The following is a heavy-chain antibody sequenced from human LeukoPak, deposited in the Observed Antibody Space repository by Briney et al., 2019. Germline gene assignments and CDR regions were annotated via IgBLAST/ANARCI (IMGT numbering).Heavy chain of an antibody. CDR1: GGSISSYY. J-gene: IGHJ2*01. CDR3: ARDGNPWNLDV. Sequence: PSETLSLTCTVSGGSISSYYWTWIRQPPGKALEWVGYIYYSGRTSYNPSLKSRVTMSVDTSKNQFSLKLSSVTAADTAVYYCARDGNPWNLDVWGRGTLVTVSS. CDR2: IYYSGRT. V-gene: IGHV4-59*01. D-gene: IGHD1-14*01.